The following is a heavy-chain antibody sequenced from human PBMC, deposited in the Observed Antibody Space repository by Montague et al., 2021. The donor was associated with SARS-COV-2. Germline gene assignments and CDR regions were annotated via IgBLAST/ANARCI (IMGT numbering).Heavy chain of an antibody. Sequence: TLSLTCTVSGDSISSGTHYWSWTRQPAGKGLEWIGRIYTSGGTNYNPSLKSRVTISVDTSNNQFSLSLTSVTAADTAVYYCARVGGNEHRFFDYWGQGSLVTVSS. J-gene: IGHJ4*02. D-gene: IGHD1-1*01. V-gene: IGHV4-61*02. CDR2: IYTSGGT. CDR1: GDSISSGTHY. CDR3: ARVGGNEHRFFDY.